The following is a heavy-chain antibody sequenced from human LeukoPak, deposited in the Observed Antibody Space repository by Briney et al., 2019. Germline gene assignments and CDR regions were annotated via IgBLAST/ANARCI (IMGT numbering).Heavy chain of an antibody. D-gene: IGHD6-13*01. V-gene: IGHV3-66*01. CDR1: GFTVSSNY. Sequence: PGGSLRLSCAASGFTVSSNYMSWVRQAPGKGLEWVSVIHSGGSTYYADSVKGRFTISRDNSKNSLYLQMNSLRAEDTAVYYCAREGTGAAAGTCDYWGQGTQVTVSS. CDR2: IHSGGST. CDR3: AREGTGAAAGTCDY. J-gene: IGHJ4*02.